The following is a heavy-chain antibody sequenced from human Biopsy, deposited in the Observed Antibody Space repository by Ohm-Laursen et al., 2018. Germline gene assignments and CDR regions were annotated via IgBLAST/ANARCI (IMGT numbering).Heavy chain of an antibody. CDR1: GGTFNGYG. Sequence: SVKVSCKASGGTFNGYGINWARQAPGQGLEWMGSIYPNSGDTDFAQKFQGRVSMTRDTSVSTAHLELSSLRSDDTAIYYCARDLLEWSLPSWGQGTLVTVSS. CDR2: IYPNSGDT. V-gene: IGHV1-2*02. D-gene: IGHD3-3*01. CDR3: ARDLLEWSLPS. J-gene: IGHJ4*02.